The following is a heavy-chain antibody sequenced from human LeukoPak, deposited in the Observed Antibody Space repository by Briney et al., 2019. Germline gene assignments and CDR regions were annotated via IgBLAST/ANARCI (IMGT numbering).Heavy chain of an antibody. V-gene: IGHV4-34*01. CDR1: GGSLSGYY. J-gene: IGHJ4*02. Sequence: PSETLSLTCAVHGGSLSGYYWSWIRQPPGKGLEWIGEINHSGSTNYNPSLKSRVTISVDTSKNQFSLKLSSVTAADTAVYYCARGPSQGEALDYWGQGTLVTVSS. CDR3: ARGPSQGEALDY. CDR2: INHSGST. D-gene: IGHD3-16*01.